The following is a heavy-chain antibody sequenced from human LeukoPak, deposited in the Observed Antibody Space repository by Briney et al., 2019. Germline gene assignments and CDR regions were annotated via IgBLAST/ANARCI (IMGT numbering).Heavy chain of an antibody. J-gene: IGHJ4*02. CDR2: IKQDGSEK. CDR3: ARVQEYYDSSGYFWDY. Sequence: GGSLRLSCAASGFTFSSYEMNWVRQAPGKGLEWVANIKQDGSEKYYVDSVKGRFTISRDNAKNSLYLQMNSLRAEDTAVYYCARVQEYYDSSGYFWDYWGQGTLVTVSS. CDR1: GFTFSSYE. D-gene: IGHD3-22*01. V-gene: IGHV3-7*01.